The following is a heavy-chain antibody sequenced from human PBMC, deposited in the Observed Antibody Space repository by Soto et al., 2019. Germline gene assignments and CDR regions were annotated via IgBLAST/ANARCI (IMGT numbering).Heavy chain of an antibody. CDR1: GFTFSDHW. CDR2: ISQAGGIR. J-gene: IGHJ4*02. CDR3: VKDDYYYYFDY. D-gene: IGHD3-22*01. Sequence: EVQLVESGGGLAQPGGSLRLSCTASGFTFSDHWMGWFRQAPGKGLEWVAIISQAGGIRNYVDSLKGRFTISRDTAADSLYLQMNSLRVEDTALYYCVKDDYYYYFDYWGQGTLVTVSS. V-gene: IGHV3-7*04.